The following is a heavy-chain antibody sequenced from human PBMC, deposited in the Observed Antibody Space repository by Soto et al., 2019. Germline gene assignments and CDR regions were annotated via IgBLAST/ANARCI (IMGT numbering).Heavy chain of an antibody. Sequence: LSLTCAVYGGSFSGYYWSWIRQPPGKGLEWIGEINHSGSTNYNPSLKSRVTISVDTSKNQFSLKLSSVTAADTAVYYCARGLGYSYGSFDDWGQGALVTVSS. D-gene: IGHD5-18*01. V-gene: IGHV4-34*01. CDR2: INHSGST. CDR1: GGSFSGYY. J-gene: IGHJ4*02. CDR3: ARGLGYSYGSFDD.